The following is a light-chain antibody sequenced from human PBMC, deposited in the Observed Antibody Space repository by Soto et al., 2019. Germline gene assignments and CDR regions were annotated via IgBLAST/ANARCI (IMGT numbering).Light chain of an antibody. CDR3: QQYGSSPLT. CDR1: QSVSSSY. J-gene: IGKJ1*01. Sequence: EIVLTQSPGTLSLSAGERATLSCRASQSVSSSYLAWYQNKPGQAPRLLIYGASNRAAGTPDRFSGSGSGTDFTLTINRLEPEDFVVYYCQQYGSSPLTFGQGTKVEIK. V-gene: IGKV3-20*01. CDR2: GAS.